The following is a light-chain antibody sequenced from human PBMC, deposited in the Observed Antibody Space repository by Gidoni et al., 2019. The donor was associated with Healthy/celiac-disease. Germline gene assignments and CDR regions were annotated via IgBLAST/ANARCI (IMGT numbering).Light chain of an antibody. CDR3: SSYAGSNTYV. CDR1: SSDVGGYNY. V-gene: IGLV2-8*01. CDR2: EVS. J-gene: IGLJ1*01. Sequence: QSALTQPPSASGAPGQSVTISCTGTSSDVGGYNYSSWSQQHPGKAPKLMIYEVSKRPSGVPDRFSGSKSGNTASLTVSGLQAEDEADYYCSSYAGSNTYVFGTGTKVTVL.